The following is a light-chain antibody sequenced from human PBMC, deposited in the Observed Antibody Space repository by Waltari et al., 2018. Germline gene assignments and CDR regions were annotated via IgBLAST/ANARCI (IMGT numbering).Light chain of an antibody. J-gene: IGLJ2*01. CDR3: SSYAGSYYFIS. CDR2: EVS. V-gene: IGLV2-8*01. Sequence: QSALTPPPSASGSPGQSVTISCTGTGSDLGTYKYVSWYQQPPGKAPKFILYEVSRRPSGVPDRFSGSRFGDTASLTVSGLQADDEAEYYCSSYAGSYYFISFGGGTKLTVL. CDR1: GSDLGTYKY.